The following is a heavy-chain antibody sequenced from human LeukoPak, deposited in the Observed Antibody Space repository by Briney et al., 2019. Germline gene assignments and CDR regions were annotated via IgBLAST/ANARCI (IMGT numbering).Heavy chain of an antibody. CDR2: IYPGDSDT. V-gene: IGHV5-51*01. D-gene: IGHD6-19*01. CDR1: GYRFTSYW. CDR3: ARPIFSSSGPFDY. Sequence: GESLKISCKGSGYRFTSYWIGWVRQMPGKGLEWMGIIYPGDSDTRYSPSFQGQVTISADKSISTAYLQWSSLKASDTAMYYCARPIFSSSGPFDYWGQGTLVTVSS. J-gene: IGHJ4*02.